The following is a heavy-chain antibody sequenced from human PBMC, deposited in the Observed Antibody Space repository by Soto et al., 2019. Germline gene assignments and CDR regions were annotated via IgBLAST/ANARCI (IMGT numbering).Heavy chain of an antibody. CDR3: ARELSNAPDYLDD. J-gene: IGHJ4*02. Sequence: PSETLSLTCTVSGGSVSSDDYYWSWIRQPPGEGLEWIGYIYYTGRTHYNPSLNSRLTISIDTSKNQFSLDLISVNAADTAVYYCARELSNAPDYLDDWGPGILVTVSS. CDR2: IYYTGRT. CDR1: GGSVSSDDYY. D-gene: IGHD3-10*01. V-gene: IGHV4-30-4*01.